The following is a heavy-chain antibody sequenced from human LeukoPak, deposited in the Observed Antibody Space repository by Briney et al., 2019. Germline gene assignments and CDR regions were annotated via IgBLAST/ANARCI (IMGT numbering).Heavy chain of an antibody. Sequence: PGGSLRLSCAASGFTFSSYSMNWVRQAPGKGLEWVSSISGSSSYIYYADSVKGRFTISRHNAKNSLYLQMNSLRAEDTAVYYCARDITPYYYMDVWGKGTTVTVSS. CDR1: GFTFSSYS. V-gene: IGHV3-21*01. CDR2: ISGSSSYI. CDR3: ARDITPYYYMDV. D-gene: IGHD3-10*01. J-gene: IGHJ6*03.